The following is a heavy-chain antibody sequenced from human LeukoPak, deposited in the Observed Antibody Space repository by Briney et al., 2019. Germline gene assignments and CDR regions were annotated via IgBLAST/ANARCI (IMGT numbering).Heavy chain of an antibody. CDR1: GFMFSRYS. D-gene: IGHD3-3*01. CDR2: LKESGIEK. V-gene: IGHV3-7*01. J-gene: IGHJ4*02. Sequence: GGSLRLSCVGSGFMFSRYSMGWVRQALGKGLEFVAHLKESGIEKEYVDSVKGRFTISRDNAENLLYLQMNSLRAEDTALYFCARWRGAQSEFDYWGQGTQVTVSS. CDR3: ARWRGAQSEFDY.